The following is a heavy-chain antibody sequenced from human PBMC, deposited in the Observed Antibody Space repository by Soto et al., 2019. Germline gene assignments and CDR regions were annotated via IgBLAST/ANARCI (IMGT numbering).Heavy chain of an antibody. CDR2: ISYDGTNK. J-gene: IGHJ4*02. CDR3: ARSKEWELYFDY. V-gene: IGHV3-30-3*01. D-gene: IGHD1-7*01. CDR1: GFTFYSYT. Sequence: QVQLVESGGGVVQPGRSLRLSCVASGFTFYSYTIHWVRQVPGKGLEWVAVISYDGTNKRYADSVKGRFTISRDNSKNTLYLQMNSLRAEDTAVYYCARSKEWELYFDYWGQGTLVTVSS.